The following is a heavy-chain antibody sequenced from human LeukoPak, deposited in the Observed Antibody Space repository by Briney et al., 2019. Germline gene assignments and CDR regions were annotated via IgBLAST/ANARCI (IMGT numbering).Heavy chain of an antibody. Sequence: PGGSLRLSCAASGFTFSSYWMHWVRQAPGKGLEWVSTISVGGDTTFYADSVRGRFTISRDNSQHTLYLQMNSLRAEDTAVYYCAKGGSGSYYDRIDFWGQGTLVTVSS. CDR1: GFTFSSYW. CDR3: AKGGSGSYYDRIDF. J-gene: IGHJ4*02. V-gene: IGHV3-23*01. D-gene: IGHD1-26*01. CDR2: ISVGGDTT.